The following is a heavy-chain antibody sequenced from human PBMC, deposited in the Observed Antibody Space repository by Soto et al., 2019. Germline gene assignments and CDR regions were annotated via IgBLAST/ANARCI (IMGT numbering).Heavy chain of an antibody. J-gene: IGHJ6*02. CDR3: ARGEWFLRGYGMDV. V-gene: IGHV4-59*01. Sequence: QVQLQESGPGLVKASETLSLTCTVSGGSISTDYWSWIRQPPGKRLEYIGFIYNGGSPNYSPSLESRVTISPDTSKNQFSLTLSSVTAADTAVYCCARGEWFLRGYGMDVWGRGTTVTVS. D-gene: IGHD3-3*01. CDR2: IYNGGSP. CDR1: GGSISTDY.